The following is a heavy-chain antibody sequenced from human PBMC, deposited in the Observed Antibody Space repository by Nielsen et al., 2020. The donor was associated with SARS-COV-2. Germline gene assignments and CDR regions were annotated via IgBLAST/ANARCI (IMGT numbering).Heavy chain of an antibody. CDR3: ASSVVHCSSTSCYAFDI. CDR1: GGTFSSYA. D-gene: IGHD2-2*01. V-gene: IGHV1-69*04. J-gene: IGHJ3*02. CDR2: IIPILGIA. Sequence: SVKVSCKASGGTFSSYAISWVRQAPGQGLEWMGRIIPILGIANYAQKFQGRVTITADESTSTAYMELSSLRSEDTAVYYCASSVVHCSSTSCYAFDIWGQGTMVTVSS.